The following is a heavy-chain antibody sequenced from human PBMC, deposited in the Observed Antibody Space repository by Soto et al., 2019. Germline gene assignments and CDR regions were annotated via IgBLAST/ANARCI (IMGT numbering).Heavy chain of an antibody. J-gene: IGHJ2*01. CDR1: GGSFSGYY. CDR3: ARESHDILTGPPWVWYFDL. Sequence: QVQLQQWGAGPLRPLETLSLTCGVSGGSFSGYYWAWIRQSPGKGLEWIGEINDRASINYNPSLKSRVSISVDTSKNHYCLNLRSVTAADTAVYYCARESHDILTGPPWVWYFDLWGRGTLVTVSS. D-gene: IGHD3-9*01. CDR2: INDRASI. V-gene: IGHV4-34*01.